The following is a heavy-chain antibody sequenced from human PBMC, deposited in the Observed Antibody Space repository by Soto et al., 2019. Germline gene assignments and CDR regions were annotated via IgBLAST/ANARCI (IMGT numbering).Heavy chain of an antibody. CDR3: ARLRIEVTTPYYFEN. V-gene: IGHV4-39*01. Sequence: QLQLQESGPGLVKPSETLFLTGTVSGGSTSISSYYWAGIRQPPGKGLEWIGSMYYSGITYYNPSLESRDAMSVDTPKNQFSLNLTSVTAADTAVYYCARLRIEVTTPYYFENWGQGTMVTVSS. CDR2: MYYSGIT. D-gene: IGHD1-1*01. CDR1: GGSTSISSYY. J-gene: IGHJ4*02.